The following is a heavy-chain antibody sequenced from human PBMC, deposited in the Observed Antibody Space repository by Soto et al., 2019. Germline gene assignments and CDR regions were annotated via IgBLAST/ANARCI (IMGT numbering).Heavy chain of an antibody. CDR2: ISSSSSYI. J-gene: IGHJ4*02. CDR3: ATSPPYYDILTGYSAGRADY. D-gene: IGHD3-9*01. CDR1: GFTFSSYS. V-gene: IGHV3-21*01. Sequence: PGGSLRLSCAASGFTFSSYSMNWVRQAPGKGLEWFSSISSSSSYIYYADSVKGRFTISRDSAKNSLYLQMNSLRAEDTAVYYCATSPPYYDILTGYSAGRADYWGQGTLVTVSS.